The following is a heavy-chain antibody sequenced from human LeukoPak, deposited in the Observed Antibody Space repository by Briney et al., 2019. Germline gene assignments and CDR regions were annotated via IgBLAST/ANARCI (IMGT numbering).Heavy chain of an antibody. CDR2: IYYSGST. Sequence: SETLSLTCTVSGGSISSSSYYWGWIRQPPGKGLEWIGSIYYSGSTYYNPSLKSRVTISVDTSKNQFSLKLSPVTAADTAVYYCASYYYDSSGYYSYAFDIWDQGTMVTVSS. CDR3: ASYYYDSSGYYSYAFDI. V-gene: IGHV4-39*01. D-gene: IGHD3-22*01. CDR1: GGSISSSSYY. J-gene: IGHJ3*02.